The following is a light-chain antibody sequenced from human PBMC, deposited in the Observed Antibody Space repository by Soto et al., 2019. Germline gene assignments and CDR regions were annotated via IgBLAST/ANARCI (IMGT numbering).Light chain of an antibody. J-gene: IGKJ2*01. Sequence: DIQMTQSPSSLSASVGDRVTITCRASQSISTLLAWYQQKPGKAPRLLIYATSILESGVPSRFSGSGSGTEFTLTISSLQPDDFATYYCQEYNTFSYTFGRGTRLEI. CDR3: QEYNTFSYT. CDR1: QSISTL. V-gene: IGKV1-5*01. CDR2: ATS.